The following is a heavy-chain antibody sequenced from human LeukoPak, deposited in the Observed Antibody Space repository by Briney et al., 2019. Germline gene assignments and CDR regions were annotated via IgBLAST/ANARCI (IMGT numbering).Heavy chain of an antibody. D-gene: IGHD2-15*01. V-gene: IGHV4-39*07. CDR3: AREYCSGGSCYLRPFDY. CDR1: GGSISSSSYY. CDR2: IYYSGST. Sequence: SETLSLTCTVSGGSISSSSYYWGWIRQPPGKGLEWIGSIYYSGSTYYNPSLKSRVTISVDTSKNQFSLKLSSVTAADTAVYYCAREYCSGGSCYLRPFDYWGQGTLVTVSS. J-gene: IGHJ4*02.